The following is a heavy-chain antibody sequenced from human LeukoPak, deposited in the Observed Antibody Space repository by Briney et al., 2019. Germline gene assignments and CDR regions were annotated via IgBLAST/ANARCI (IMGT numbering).Heavy chain of an antibody. CDR2: ISGSGGST. Sequence: SCKASGGTFSSYAMSWVRQAPGKGLEWVSAISGSGGSTYYADSVKGRFTISRGNSKNTLYLQMNSLRAEDTAVYYCAKDQGVAVAAGGFDYWGQGTLVTVSS. CDR3: AKDQGVAVAAGGFDY. J-gene: IGHJ4*02. CDR1: GGTFSSYA. V-gene: IGHV3-23*01. D-gene: IGHD6-19*01.